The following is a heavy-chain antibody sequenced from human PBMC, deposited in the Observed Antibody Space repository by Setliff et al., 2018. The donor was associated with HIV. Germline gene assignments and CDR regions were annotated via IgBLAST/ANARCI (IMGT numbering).Heavy chain of an antibody. CDR1: GGSISSGRNY. V-gene: IGHV4-61*02. CDR2: IYTSGST. Sequence: SETLSLTCTVSGGSISSGRNYWSWIRQTAGKGLEWIGRIYTSGSTNYNPSLKSRVTISVDTSKNQVSLKLSSVTAADTAVYYCASVDCGGDCYSYNYYAMDVWGQGTTVTVSS. D-gene: IGHD2-21*02. CDR3: ASVDCGGDCYSYNYYAMDV. J-gene: IGHJ6*02.